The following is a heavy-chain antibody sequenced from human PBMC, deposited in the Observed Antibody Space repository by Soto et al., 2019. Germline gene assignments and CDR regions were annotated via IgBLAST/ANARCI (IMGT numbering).Heavy chain of an antibody. J-gene: IGHJ5*02. CDR2: IKSKTDGGTT. CDR1: GFTFSNAW. Sequence: GGSLRLSCAASGFTFSNAWISWVRQAPWKGLEWVGRIKSKTDGGTTDYAAPVKGRFTISRDDSKNTLYLQMNSLKTEDTAVYYCTTPITTITPIDHPGFDPWGQGTLVTVSS. D-gene: IGHD3-22*01. V-gene: IGHV3-15*01. CDR3: TTPITTITPIDHPGFDP.